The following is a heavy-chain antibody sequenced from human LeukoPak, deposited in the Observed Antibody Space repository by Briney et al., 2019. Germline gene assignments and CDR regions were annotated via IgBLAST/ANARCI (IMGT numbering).Heavy chain of an antibody. D-gene: IGHD4/OR15-4a*01. CDR3: AIDEPNYAPYDFDY. V-gene: IGHV3-15*01. CDR2: IKSKADGETT. J-gene: IGHJ4*02. Sequence: PGGSLRLSCAASRFTFSNAWMNWVRQAPGKGLEWVGRIKSKADGETTDYAAPVKGRFTISRDDSNNMVYLQMNSLKIEDTAVYYCAIDEPNYAPYDFDYWGQGTLFTVSS. CDR1: RFTFSNAW.